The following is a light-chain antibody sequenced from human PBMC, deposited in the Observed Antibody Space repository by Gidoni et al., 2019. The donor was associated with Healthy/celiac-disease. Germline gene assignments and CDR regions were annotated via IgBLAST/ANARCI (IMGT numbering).Light chain of an antibody. J-gene: IGKJ2*01. CDR1: QSVLYSSNNKNY. V-gene: IGKV4-1*01. CDR2: WAS. CDR3: QQYYSTPIT. Sequence: DIVMTQSPDSLAVSLGERATINCKSSQSVLYSSNNKNYLAWYQQKPGQPPKLLIYWASTRESGVPDRFSGSESGTDFTLTISSLQAEGVAVYYCQQYYSTPITFGQGTKLEIK.